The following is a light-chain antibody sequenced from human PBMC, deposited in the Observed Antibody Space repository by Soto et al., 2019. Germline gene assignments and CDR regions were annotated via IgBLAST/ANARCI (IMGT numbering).Light chain of an antibody. Sequence: QSVLTQPASVSGSPGQSITVSCTGTSRDIGGYIFVSWYQQHPGKAPKLMIYDINNRPSGVSKRFSGSKSGNTASLTISGLQAEDEADYYCVSYTGRSSYVFGTGTKVTVL. CDR2: DIN. CDR3: VSYTGRSSYV. V-gene: IGLV2-14*01. J-gene: IGLJ1*01. CDR1: SRDIGGYIF.